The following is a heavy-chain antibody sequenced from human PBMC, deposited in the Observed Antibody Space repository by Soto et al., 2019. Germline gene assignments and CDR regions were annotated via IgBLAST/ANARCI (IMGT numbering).Heavy chain of an antibody. CDR3: GRYSLGYVDS. D-gene: IGHD5-18*01. CDR2: ISGRGSTI. J-gene: IGHJ5*01. V-gene: IGHV3-11*01. Sequence: QVQLVESGGGLVKPGGSLRLSCAVSGFTFSDYYMTWIRQAPGKGLEWVSYISGRGSTIFYAESVKGRFTISRDNARASLYLQMSSLRADDTAVYYCGRYSLGYVDSWGRGTLVTVSS. CDR1: GFTFSDYY.